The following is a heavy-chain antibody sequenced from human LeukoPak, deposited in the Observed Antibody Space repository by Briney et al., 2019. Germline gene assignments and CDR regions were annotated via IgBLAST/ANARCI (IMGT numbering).Heavy chain of an antibody. CDR3: ARGGSPSDY. D-gene: IGHD3-16*01. CDR2: IWSDGTNS. J-gene: IGHJ4*02. V-gene: IGHV3-33*01. CDR1: GFTFSHYG. Sequence: HPGRSLRLSCATSGFTFSHYGMHWVRQAPGKGLEWVAVIWSDGTNSFYGDPVKGRFTISRDNFQRTVYLQMNSLRAEDTAVYYCARGGSPSDYWGQGTLVTVS.